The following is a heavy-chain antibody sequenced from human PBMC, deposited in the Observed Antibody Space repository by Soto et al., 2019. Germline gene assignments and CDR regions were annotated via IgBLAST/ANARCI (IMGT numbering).Heavy chain of an antibody. CDR2: ISSTTNYI. V-gene: IGHV3-21*06. Sequence: GGSLRLSCAASGFTFTRYSMNWFCQAPGKGLEWVSSISSTTNYIYYGDSMKGRFTVSRDNAKNSLYLEMNSLRAEDTAVYYCARESEDLTSNFDYWGQGTLVTVS. J-gene: IGHJ4*02. CDR1: GFTFTRYS. CDR3: ARESEDLTSNFDY.